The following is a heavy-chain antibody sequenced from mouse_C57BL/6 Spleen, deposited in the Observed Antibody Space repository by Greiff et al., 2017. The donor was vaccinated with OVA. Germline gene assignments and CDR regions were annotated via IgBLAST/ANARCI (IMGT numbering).Heavy chain of an antibody. CDR1: GYTFTDYY. V-gene: IGHV1-26*01. Sequence: VQLQQSGPELVKPGASVKISCKASGYTFTDYYMNWVKQSHGKSLEWIGDINPNNGGTSYNQKFKGKATLTVDKSSSTAYMELRSLTSEDSAVYYCALDYYGSSQFAYWGQGTLVTVSA. CDR3: ALDYYGSSQFAY. D-gene: IGHD1-1*01. CDR2: INPNNGGT. J-gene: IGHJ3*01.